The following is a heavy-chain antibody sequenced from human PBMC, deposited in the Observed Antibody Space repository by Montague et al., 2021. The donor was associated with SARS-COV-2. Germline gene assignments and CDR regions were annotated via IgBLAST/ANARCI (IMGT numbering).Heavy chain of an antibody. J-gene: IGHJ6*02. V-gene: IGHV4-61*01. Sequence: SETLSLTCTVSGGSVSSGSYDWSWIRQPAGKGLEWIGYIYYSGSTNYXPSLKSRVTISVDTSKNQFSLKLSSVTAADTAVYYCARDRGQTYYDILTGRALSVDFANGMDVWGQGTTVTVSS. CDR1: GGSVSSGSYD. CDR3: ARDRGQTYYDILTGRALSVDFANGMDV. CDR2: IYYSGST. D-gene: IGHD3-9*01.